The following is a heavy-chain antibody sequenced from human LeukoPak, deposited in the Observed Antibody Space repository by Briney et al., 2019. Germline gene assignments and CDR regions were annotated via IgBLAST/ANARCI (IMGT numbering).Heavy chain of an antibody. Sequence: GGSLRLSCAASGFTFNRYNMNWVRRAPGKGLEWVSSISTSSSYIYYADSVRGRFTISRDNAKNSLYLQMNSLRAEDTAVYSCARGADGVSSNSRGWFDPWGQGTQVTVSS. V-gene: IGHV3-21*01. CDR3: ARGADGVSSNSRGWFDP. J-gene: IGHJ5*02. D-gene: IGHD2-15*01. CDR1: GFTFNRYN. CDR2: ISTSSSYI.